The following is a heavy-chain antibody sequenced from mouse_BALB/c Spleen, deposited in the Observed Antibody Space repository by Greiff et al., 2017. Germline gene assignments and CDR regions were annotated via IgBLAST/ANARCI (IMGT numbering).Heavy chain of an antibody. V-gene: IGHV5-6-5*01. J-gene: IGHJ2*01. CDR3: ARAISPGYFDY. CDR1: GFTFSSYA. D-gene: IGHD1-1*01. Sequence: EVHLVESGGGLVKPGGSLKLSCAASGFTFSSYAMSWVRQTPEKRLEWVASISSGGSTYYPDSVKGRFTISRDNARNILYLQMSSLRSEDTAMYYCARAISPGYFDYWGQGTTLTVSS. CDR2: ISSGGST.